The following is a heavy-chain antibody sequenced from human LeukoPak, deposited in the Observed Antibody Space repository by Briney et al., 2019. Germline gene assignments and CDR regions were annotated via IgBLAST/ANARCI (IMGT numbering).Heavy chain of an antibody. V-gene: IGHV3-21*01. CDR3: ARGLRGSFDY. J-gene: IGHJ4*02. Sequence: GGSLRLSCAASGFTVSTTYMTWVRQAPGKGLEWVSSISSSSSYIYYADSVKGRFTISRDNAKNSLYLQMNSLRAEDTAVYYCARGLRGSFDYWGQGTLVTVSS. CDR2: ISSSSSYI. D-gene: IGHD3-10*01. CDR1: GFTVSTTY.